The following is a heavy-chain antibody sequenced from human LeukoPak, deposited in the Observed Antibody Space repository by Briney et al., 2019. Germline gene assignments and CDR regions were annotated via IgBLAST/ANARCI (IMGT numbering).Heavy chain of an antibody. J-gene: IGHJ4*02. CDR1: GFSFSSYW. CDR3: ARGGKFYCDSSGYPGDY. Sequence: GGSLRLSCAASGFSFSSYWMSWVRQAPGKGLEWVANIKQDGSEKYYVDSVKGRFTISRDNAKNSLYLQMNSLRVEDTAVYYCARGGKFYCDSSGYPGDYWGQGTLVTVSS. CDR2: IKQDGSEK. V-gene: IGHV3-7*01. D-gene: IGHD3-22*01.